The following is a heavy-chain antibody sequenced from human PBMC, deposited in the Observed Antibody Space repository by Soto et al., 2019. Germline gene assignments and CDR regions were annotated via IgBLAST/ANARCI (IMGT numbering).Heavy chain of an antibody. V-gene: IGHV4-59*01. J-gene: IGHJ5*02. CDR3: AGMMGWFGEAYWFDP. Sequence: LETLSVTCTVSDGSIRDYGGRWIRKPPGKGLEWIGYIYYSGSTNYNPSLKSRVTISVDTSKSQFSLKLSSVTAADTAVYYCAGMMGWFGEAYWFDPWGQGTLVTVSS. CDR2: IYYSGST. CDR1: DGSIRDYG. D-gene: IGHD3-10*01.